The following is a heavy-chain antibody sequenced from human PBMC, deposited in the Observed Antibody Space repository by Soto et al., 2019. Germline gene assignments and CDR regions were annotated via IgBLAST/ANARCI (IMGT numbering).Heavy chain of an antibody. CDR2: ISSSGSTI. D-gene: IGHD3-16*02. Sequence: EVQLVESGGGLVQPGGSLRLSCAASGFTFSSYEMNWVRQAPGKGLEWVSYISSSGSTIYYADSVKGRFTISRDNAKNSLYLQMNSLRAEDTAVYYCARGPNDYVWGSYRYTVDYWGQGTLVTVSS. J-gene: IGHJ4*02. CDR3: ARGPNDYVWGSYRYTVDY. V-gene: IGHV3-48*03. CDR1: GFTFSSYE.